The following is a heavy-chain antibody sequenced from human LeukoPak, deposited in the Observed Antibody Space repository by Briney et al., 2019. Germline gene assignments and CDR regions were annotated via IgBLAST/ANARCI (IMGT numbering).Heavy chain of an antibody. V-gene: IGHV4-39*02. Sequence: SETLSLTCTVPGGSISSSSSYWGWVRQPPGKGLEWLGSIYDSGSTYYNPFLKSRVTISVDTSKNQFSLKLSSVTAADTAAYYCAREQPLTTFAFDIWGQGTMVTVSS. CDR3: AREQPLTTFAFDI. D-gene: IGHD4-17*01. J-gene: IGHJ3*02. CDR1: GGSISSSSSY. CDR2: IYDSGST.